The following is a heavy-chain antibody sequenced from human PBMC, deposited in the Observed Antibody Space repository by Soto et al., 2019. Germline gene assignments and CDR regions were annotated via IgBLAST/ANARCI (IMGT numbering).Heavy chain of an antibody. D-gene: IGHD3-3*01. CDR1: GFSLSNARMG. CDR3: ARLLKASYDFWSGYYTAGNWFDP. J-gene: IGHJ5*02. Sequence: QVTLKESGPVLVKPTETLTLTCTVSGFSLSNARMGVSWIRQPPGKALEWLAHIFSNDEKSYSTSLKSRLTISKDTSKSQVVLTMTNMDPVDTATYYCARLLKASYDFWSGYYTAGNWFDPWGQGTLVTVSS. V-gene: IGHV2-26*01. CDR2: IFSNDEK.